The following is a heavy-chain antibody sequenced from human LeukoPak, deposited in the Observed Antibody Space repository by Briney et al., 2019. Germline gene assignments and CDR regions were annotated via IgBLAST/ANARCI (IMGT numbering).Heavy chain of an antibody. CDR2: ISYGGSNK. V-gene: IGHV3-30*03. J-gene: IGHJ4*02. CDR3: ASLGPYSSGWYYFDY. D-gene: IGHD6-19*01. CDR1: GFTFSSYG. Sequence: PGGSLRLSCAASGFTFSSYGMHWVRQAPGKGLEWVAVISYGGSNKYYADSVKGRFTISRDNSKNTLYLQMNSLRAEDTAVYYCASLGPYSSGWYYFDYWGQGTLVTVSS.